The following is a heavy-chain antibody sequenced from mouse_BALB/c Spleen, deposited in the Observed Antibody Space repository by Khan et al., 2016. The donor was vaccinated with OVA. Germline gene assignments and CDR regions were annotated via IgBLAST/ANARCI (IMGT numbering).Heavy chain of an antibody. D-gene: IGHD1-1*01. V-gene: IGHV3-2*02. Sequence: VQLQESGPGLVKPSQSLSLTCTVTGYSITSDYAWNWIRQFPGNKLEWMGYISYSGRTSYNPSLKSRISITRDTSQNPFFLQLNSVTTEDTATYYCARSVTITTVVATDFDYWGQGTTLTVSS. J-gene: IGHJ2*01. CDR2: ISYSGRT. CDR3: ARSVTITTVVATDFDY. CDR1: GYSITSDYA.